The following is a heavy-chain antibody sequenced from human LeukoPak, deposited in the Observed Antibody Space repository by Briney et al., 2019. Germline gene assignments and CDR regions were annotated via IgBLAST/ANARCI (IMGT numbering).Heavy chain of an antibody. Sequence: GGSLRLSCAASGFTFSSYGMHWVRQAPGKGLEWVAVIWYDGSNKYYADSVKGRFTISRDNSKNTLYLQMNSQRAEDTAVYYCARLEPPPGYLQHWGQGTLVTVSS. CDR1: GFTFSSYG. J-gene: IGHJ1*01. D-gene: IGHD1-1*01. CDR2: IWYDGSNK. CDR3: ARLEPPPGYLQH. V-gene: IGHV3-33*01.